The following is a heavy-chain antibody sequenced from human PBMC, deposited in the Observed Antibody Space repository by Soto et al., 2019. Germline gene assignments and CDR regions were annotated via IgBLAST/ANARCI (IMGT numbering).Heavy chain of an antibody. V-gene: IGHV1-3*01. J-gene: IGHJ6*02. D-gene: IGHD5-12*01. CDR2: INAGNGNT. CDR1: GYTFTSYA. Sequence: ASVKVSCKASGYTFTSYAMHWVRQAPGQRLEWMGWINAGNGNTKYSQKFQGRVTITRDTSASTAYMELSSLRSEDTAVYYCARDLNTGATEDYYGMDVWGQGTTVTVSS. CDR3: ARDLNTGATEDYYGMDV.